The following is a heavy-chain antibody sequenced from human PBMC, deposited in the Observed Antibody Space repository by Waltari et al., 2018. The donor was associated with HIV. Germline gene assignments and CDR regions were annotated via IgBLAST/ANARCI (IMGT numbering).Heavy chain of an antibody. CDR2: INHSGST. V-gene: IGHV4-34*01. D-gene: IGHD3-9*01. J-gene: IGHJ6*02. CDR1: GGSFSGYY. Sequence: QVQLQQWGAGLLKTSETLSLTCAVYGGSFSGYYWSWIRQPPGMGLEWIVEINHSGSTNYTPSLKSRVTIPVDTSKNQFSLKLSSVTAADTAVYYCASLLRYFDWLSPWGMDVWGQGTTVTVSS. CDR3: ASLLRYFDWLSPWGMDV.